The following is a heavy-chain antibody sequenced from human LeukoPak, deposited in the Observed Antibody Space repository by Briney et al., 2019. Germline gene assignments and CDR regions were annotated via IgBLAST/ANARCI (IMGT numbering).Heavy chain of an antibody. CDR3: AKVRATAYYYYYGMDV. Sequence: GGSLRLSCAASGFTVSSNYMSWVRQAPGKGLEWVSVIYSGGSTYYADSVKGRFTISRDNSKNTLYLQMNSLRAEDTVVYYCAKVRATAYYYYYGMDVWGQGTTVTVSS. CDR2: IYSGGST. V-gene: IGHV3-53*01. D-gene: IGHD1-26*01. CDR1: GFTVSSNY. J-gene: IGHJ6*02.